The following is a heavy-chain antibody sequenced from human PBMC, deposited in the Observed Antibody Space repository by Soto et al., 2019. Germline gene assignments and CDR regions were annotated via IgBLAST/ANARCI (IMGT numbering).Heavy chain of an antibody. CDR2: IYYSGST. CDR1: GGSVSSGSYY. Sequence: QVQLQESGPGLVKPSETLSLTCTVSGGSVSSGSYYWNWIRQPPGKGLEWIGYIYYSGSTNYNPSLKSRVTISVDTSKNQFSLKLSSVTAADTAVYYCANYPTTVTSDYWGQGTLVTFSS. CDR3: ANYPTTVTSDY. V-gene: IGHV4-61*01. J-gene: IGHJ4*02. D-gene: IGHD4-17*01.